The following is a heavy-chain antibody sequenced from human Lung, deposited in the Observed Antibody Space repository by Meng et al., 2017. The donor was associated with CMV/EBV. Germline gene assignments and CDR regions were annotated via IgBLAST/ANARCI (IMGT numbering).Heavy chain of an antibody. J-gene: IGHJ6*02. D-gene: IGHD4-17*01. CDR1: GFTFSNYA. V-gene: IGHV3-23*01. CDR2: IAGSGSHT. Sequence: GESXKISCAASGFTFSNYAMSWVRQAPGKGLEWVSGIAGSGSHTFYTDSVKGRFTISRDNVKNTLYLQMNVLRVEDTALYYCARYPTTGTYYYYNGMDVWXLGTTVTVSS. CDR3: ARYPTTGTYYYYNGMDV.